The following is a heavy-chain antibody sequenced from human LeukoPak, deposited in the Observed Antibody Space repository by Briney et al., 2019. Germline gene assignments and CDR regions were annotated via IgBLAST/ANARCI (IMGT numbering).Heavy chain of an antibody. CDR2: IYKSAST. V-gene: IGHV4-30-2*01. D-gene: IGHD1-7*01. Sequence: SQTLSLTSVVSGDSIRSGGYTWTWIRQAPGKGLEWIGYIYKSASTYYTPSLKSRVTISIDGSKNQFSLNLTSVTAADTAVYYCARGGGSFANYFDTWGQGTLVTVSS. CDR3: ARGGGSFANYFDT. CDR1: GDSIRSGGYT. J-gene: IGHJ5*02.